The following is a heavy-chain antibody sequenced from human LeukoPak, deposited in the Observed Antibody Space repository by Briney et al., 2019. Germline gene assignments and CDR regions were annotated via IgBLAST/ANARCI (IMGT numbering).Heavy chain of an antibody. CDR1: GYTFTNYD. D-gene: IGHD2-15*01. CDR2: MNPNSGNT. CDR3: ARVFLGYCSGGTCYFQDH. V-gene: IGHV1-8*01. J-gene: IGHJ4*02. Sequence: ASVKVSCKASGYTFTNYDINWVRRATGQGLEWMGWMNPNSGNTGYAQKFQGRVTMTRSTSISTAYMELSSLTSEDTAVYYCARVFLGYCSGGTCYFQDHWGQGTLVTVSS.